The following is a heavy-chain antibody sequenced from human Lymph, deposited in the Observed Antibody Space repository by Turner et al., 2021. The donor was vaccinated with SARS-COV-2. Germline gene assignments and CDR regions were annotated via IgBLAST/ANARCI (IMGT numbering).Heavy chain of an antibody. CDR3: ARGSGSYLSAFDI. J-gene: IGHJ3*02. Sequence: QMQLVESGGGVVQPGRSLRLSCAASGFTFSTYAIHWVRQAPGKGLEWVAVISYDGFNKYYSDSVKGQFTISRDNSKNTLYLQMSSLRAEDTAVYYCARGSGSYLSAFDIWGQGTMVTVSS. CDR1: GFTFSTYA. CDR2: ISYDGFNK. D-gene: IGHD1-26*01. V-gene: IGHV3-30*04.